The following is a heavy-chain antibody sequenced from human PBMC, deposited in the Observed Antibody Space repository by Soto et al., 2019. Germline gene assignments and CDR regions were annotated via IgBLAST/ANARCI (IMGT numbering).Heavy chain of an antibody. CDR3: AREDDTTGHYSWFDP. Sequence: AVKVSCKPSGVTFDRFTFSWVRQAPGQGLEWMGGFVPMFGSASVAQRFQGRVRITADASTGTGYMELSDLRSDDSAIYYCAREDDTTGHYSWFDPWGPGNLVTVSS. J-gene: IGHJ5*02. D-gene: IGHD3-9*01. V-gene: IGHV1-69*13. CDR1: GVTFDRFT. CDR2: FVPMFGSA.